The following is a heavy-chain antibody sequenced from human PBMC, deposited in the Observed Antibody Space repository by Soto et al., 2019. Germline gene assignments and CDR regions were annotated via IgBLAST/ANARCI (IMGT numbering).Heavy chain of an antibody. J-gene: IGHJ3*01. CDR1: GLTLSDYY. CDR3: AGSGPIPAYDSSGYRKYGFSV. CDR2: ISSNTKMI. D-gene: IGHD3-22*01. V-gene: IGHV3-11*01. Sequence: GGSLRLSCVASGLTLSDYYMTWIRQAPGRGLEWVAYISSNTKMIFYPDSVKGRFTISRDNAKNALFLEMSGLRVEDTATYYCAGSGPIPAYDSSGYRKYGFSVWGQGTKVTVSS.